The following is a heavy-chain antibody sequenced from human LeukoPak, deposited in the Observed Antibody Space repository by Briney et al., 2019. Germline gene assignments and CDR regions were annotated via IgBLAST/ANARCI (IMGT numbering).Heavy chain of an antibody. Sequence: ASETLSLTCTVSGGSISSYYWSWIRQPPGKGLEWIGYIYYSGSTNYNPSLKSRVTISVDTSKNQFSLKLSSVTAADTAVYYCARDLRPRRTTAAAGPTYYYYMDVWGKGTTVTVSS. V-gene: IGHV4-59*01. D-gene: IGHD6-13*01. J-gene: IGHJ6*03. CDR2: IYYSGST. CDR3: ARDLRPRRTTAAAGPTYYYYMDV. CDR1: GGSISSYY.